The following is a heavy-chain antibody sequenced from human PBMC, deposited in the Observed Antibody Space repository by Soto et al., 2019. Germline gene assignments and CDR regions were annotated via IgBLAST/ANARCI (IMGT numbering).Heavy chain of an antibody. V-gene: IGHV1-2*02. CDR1: GYTFTDYY. CDR3: TSGGTPYSSWNTYFNGMDV. D-gene: IGHD5-12*01. Sequence: QAQVEQSGAEVKKPGASVKVSCTSSGYTFTDYYVHWVRQAPGQGLEWMGWMNPKSGATNYAQKFRGRGSKTRDTSTTPAYMELTRVTSGDTAVYYCTSGGTPYSSWNTYFNGMDVWGQGTTVTVSA. CDR2: MNPKSGAT. J-gene: IGHJ6*01.